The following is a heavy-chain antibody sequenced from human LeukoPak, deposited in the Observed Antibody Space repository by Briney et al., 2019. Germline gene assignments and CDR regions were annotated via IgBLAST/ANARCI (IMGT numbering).Heavy chain of an antibody. CDR1: GFTFSTYA. J-gene: IGHJ4*02. Sequence: PGGSLRLSCAASGFTFSTYAMHWVRQAPGKGLEWVAAISYDGPNKRYADSVKGRFTISRDNSKSTLYLQMNSLRAEDTAVYYCARLVGFRPAGVDYWGQGTLVTVSS. CDR2: ISYDGPNK. D-gene: IGHD2-8*02. V-gene: IGHV3-30*04. CDR3: ARLVGFRPAGVDY.